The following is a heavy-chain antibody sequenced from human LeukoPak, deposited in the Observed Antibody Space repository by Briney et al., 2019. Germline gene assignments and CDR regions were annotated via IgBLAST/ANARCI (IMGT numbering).Heavy chain of an antibody. Sequence: PSETLSLTCTVSGGSISSSSYYWGWIRQPPGKGLEWIGSIYYSGSTYYNPSLKSRVTISVDTSKNQFSLKLSSVTAADTAVYYCATSITTVDYWGQGTLVTVSS. CDR3: ATSITTVDY. D-gene: IGHD3-22*01. CDR1: GGSISSSSYY. CDR2: IYYSGST. J-gene: IGHJ4*02. V-gene: IGHV4-39*07.